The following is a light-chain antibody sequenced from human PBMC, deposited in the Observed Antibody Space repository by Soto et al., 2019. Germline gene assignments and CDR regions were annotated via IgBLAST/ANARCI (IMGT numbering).Light chain of an antibody. Sequence: EIVLTQSPGTLSLSPGERATLSCRASQSVHSRFLAWYQQKPGQAPRLLMYGASTRATGIPDRFSGSGSGADFTLTISRLEPEDFAVYYCQQYGSSPPMYTFGQGTKLEIK. CDR1: QSVHSRF. V-gene: IGKV3-20*01. J-gene: IGKJ2*01. CDR2: GAS. CDR3: QQYGSSPPMYT.